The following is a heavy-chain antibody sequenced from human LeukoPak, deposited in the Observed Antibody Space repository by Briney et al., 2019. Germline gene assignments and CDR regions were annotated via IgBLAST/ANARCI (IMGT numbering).Heavy chain of an antibody. CDR1: GYTFTSYG. J-gene: IGHJ5*02. Sequence: ASVKVSCKASGYTFTSYGISWVRQAPGQGLEWMGWISAYNGNTNYAQKLQGRVTMTTDTPTSTAYMELRSLRSDDTAVYYCARDLEQQLVNWFDPWGQGTLVTVFS. CDR3: ARDLEQQLVNWFDP. CDR2: ISAYNGNT. D-gene: IGHD6-13*01. V-gene: IGHV1-18*01.